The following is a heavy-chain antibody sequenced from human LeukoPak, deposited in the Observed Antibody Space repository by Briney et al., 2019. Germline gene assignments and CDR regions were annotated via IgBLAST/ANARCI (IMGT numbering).Heavy chain of an antibody. D-gene: IGHD6-25*01. CDR1: GFTVSSNY. V-gene: IGHV3-53*01. CDR3: ARGLVAAAGGTDY. Sequence: PGGSLRLSCAASGFTVSSNYMSWVRQAPGKGLEWVSVIYSGGSTYYADSVKGRFTISRDNSKNTLYLQMNSLRAEDTAVYYCARGLVAAAGGTDYWGQGTLATVSS. CDR2: IYSGGST. J-gene: IGHJ4*02.